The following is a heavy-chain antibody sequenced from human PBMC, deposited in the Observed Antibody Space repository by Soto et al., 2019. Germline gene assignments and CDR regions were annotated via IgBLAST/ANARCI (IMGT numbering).Heavy chain of an antibody. J-gene: IGHJ4*02. D-gene: IGHD1-26*01. CDR2: ISYDGSKK. V-gene: IGHV3-30*18. Sequence: QVQLVESGGGVVQPGRSLRLSCAASGFTFSSYGMHWVRQAPGKGLEWVAVISYDGSKKYYADSVKGRFTISRDNSKNTLYLQMNSLRAEDTAVYYCAKIGSGAALDYWGQGTLFTVSS. CDR3: AKIGSGAALDY. CDR1: GFTFSSYG.